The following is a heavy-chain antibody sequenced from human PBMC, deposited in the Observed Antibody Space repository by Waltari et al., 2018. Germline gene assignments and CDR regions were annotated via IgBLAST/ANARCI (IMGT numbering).Heavy chain of an antibody. CDR2: IYYSGST. D-gene: IGHD3-10*01. J-gene: IGHJ3*02. Sequence: QVQLQESGPGLVKPSETLSLTCTVSGGSISSYYWSWIRQPPGKGLEWIGYIYYSGSTNYNPSLKSRVTISVDTSKNQFSLKLGSVTAADTAVYDCARGRTRRGAAFDIWGQGTMVTVSS. V-gene: IGHV4-59*01. CDR3: ARGRTRRGAAFDI. CDR1: GGSISSYY.